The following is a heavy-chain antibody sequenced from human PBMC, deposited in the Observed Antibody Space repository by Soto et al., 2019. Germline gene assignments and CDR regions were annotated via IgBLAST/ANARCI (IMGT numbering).Heavy chain of an antibody. V-gene: IGHV1-24*01. J-gene: IGHJ4*02. CDR1: GYTLTELS. Sequence: ASVKVSCKASGYTLTELSMHWVRQAPGKGLEWMGGFDPEDGETIYAQKFQGRVTMTEDTSTDTAYMELSSLRSEDTAVYYCATVWTVGATVYFDYWGQGTLVTVSS. CDR2: FDPEDGET. D-gene: IGHD1-26*01. CDR3: ATVWTVGATVYFDY.